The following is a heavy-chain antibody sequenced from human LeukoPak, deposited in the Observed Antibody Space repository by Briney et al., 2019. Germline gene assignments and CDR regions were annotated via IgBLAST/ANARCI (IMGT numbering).Heavy chain of an antibody. CDR2: ISYDGNYK. D-gene: IGHD1-26*01. CDR3: AKGTSSGSYWYFDL. V-gene: IGHV3-30*18. CDR1: GFTFSSFV. J-gene: IGHJ2*01. Sequence: GGSLRLSCAGSGFTFSSFVMHWVRQAPGKGLEWVAVISYDGNYKYYADSVKGRFTISRDNSKNTLYLQMNSLRAEDTAVYYSAKGTSSGSYWYFDLWGRGTLVTVSS.